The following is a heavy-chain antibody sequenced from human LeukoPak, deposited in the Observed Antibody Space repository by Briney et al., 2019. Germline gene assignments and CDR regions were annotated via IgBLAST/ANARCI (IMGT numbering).Heavy chain of an antibody. Sequence: SVKVSCMASGGTFSSYAITWVRQAPGQGLEWMGRIIPILGIANYAQKFQGRVTIIADKSTSTAYMELSSLRSEDTAVYYCARDLYSDHEGNAFDIWGQGTMVTVSS. CDR1: GGTFSSYA. CDR2: IIPILGIA. V-gene: IGHV1-69*04. CDR3: ARDLYSDHEGNAFDI. D-gene: IGHD5-12*01. J-gene: IGHJ3*02.